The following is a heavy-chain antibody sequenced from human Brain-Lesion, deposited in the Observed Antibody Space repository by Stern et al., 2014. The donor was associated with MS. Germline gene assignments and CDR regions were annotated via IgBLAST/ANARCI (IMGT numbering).Heavy chain of an antibody. CDR1: GFNFSSYC. CDR2: INRDGSDT. CDR3: ARGVGDY. J-gene: IGHJ4*02. Sequence: VQLVQSGGGLVQPGGSLRLSCAASGFNFSSYCMHWVRQFPEKGLFWVSQINRDGSDTSYADSVKGRFSISRDNIRNMLYLRMTSLRAEDTAVYYCARGVGDYWGQGARVTVSS. V-gene: IGHV3-74*02. D-gene: IGHD3-16*01.